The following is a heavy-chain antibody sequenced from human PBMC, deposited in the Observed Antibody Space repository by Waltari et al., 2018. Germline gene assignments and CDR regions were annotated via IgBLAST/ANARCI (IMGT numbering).Heavy chain of an antibody. CDR1: GYTFTSYA. CDR2: INAGNGNT. CDR3: ARVGVYCSGGSCYSDY. D-gene: IGHD2-15*01. V-gene: IGHV1-3*01. J-gene: IGHJ4*02. Sequence: QVQLVQSGAEVKKPGASVKVSCKASGYTFTSYAMHWVRQAPGQRLEWMGWINAGNGNTKYSQKFQGRVTITRDTSASTAYMELSSLRSEDTAVYYCARVGVYCSGGSCYSDYWGQGTLVTVSS.